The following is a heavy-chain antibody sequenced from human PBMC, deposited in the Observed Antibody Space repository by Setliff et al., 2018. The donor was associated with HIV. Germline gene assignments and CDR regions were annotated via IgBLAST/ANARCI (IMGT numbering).Heavy chain of an antibody. D-gene: IGHD3-16*02. CDR1: GYSFTTYW. CDR2: IDPSDSYT. Sequence: PGESLKISCKGSGYSFTTYWISWVRQMPGKGLEWMGRIDPSDSYTDYNPSFQGHVSISVDKSISTAYLQWSGLKASDTAMYYCARHRIVKAYYYYMDVWGKGTTVTVSS. J-gene: IGHJ6*03. CDR3: ARHRIVKAYYYYMDV. V-gene: IGHV5-10-1*01.